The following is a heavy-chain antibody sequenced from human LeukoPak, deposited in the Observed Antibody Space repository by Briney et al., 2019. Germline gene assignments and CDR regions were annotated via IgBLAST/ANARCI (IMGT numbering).Heavy chain of an antibody. J-gene: IGHJ4*02. CDR1: GFTFSSYA. CDR2: ISGSGGST. Sequence: PGGSLRLSCAASGFTFSSYAMSWVRQAPGKGLEWVSAISGSGGSTYYADSVKGRFTISRDNSKNTLYLQMNSLRAEDTAVYYCAKDADYYDSSGCRLSFDYWGQGTLVTVSS. D-gene: IGHD3-22*01. V-gene: IGHV3-23*01. CDR3: AKDADYYDSSGCRLSFDY.